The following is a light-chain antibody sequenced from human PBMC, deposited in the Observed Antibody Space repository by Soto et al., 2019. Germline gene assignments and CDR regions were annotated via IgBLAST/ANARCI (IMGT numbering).Light chain of an antibody. Sequence: EIVLTQSPATLSLSPGERATLSCRASQSVSRYLAWYQQKPGQAPRLLIYDASNRATGIPARLSGSGSGTDFTLTISSLEPEDFAVYYCQQRSDWPSTFGGGTK. V-gene: IGKV3-11*01. CDR3: QQRSDWPST. CDR2: DAS. J-gene: IGKJ4*01. CDR1: QSVSRY.